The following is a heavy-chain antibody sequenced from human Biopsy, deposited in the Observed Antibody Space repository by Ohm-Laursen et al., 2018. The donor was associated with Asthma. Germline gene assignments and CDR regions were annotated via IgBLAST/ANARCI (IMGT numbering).Heavy chain of an antibody. CDR3: AKCQVGYSSGWSLLLKKIYYSGMDV. D-gene: IGHD6-19*01. CDR1: GGTFSNFA. Sequence: SSVKVSCKAPGGTFSNFAISWVRQAPGQGLEWLGGIMTVFGTTNYAQKFQGRVTITADESTSTAYMGVTSLRSEDTAIYYCAKCQVGYSSGWSLLLKKIYYSGMDVWGQGTAVTVSS. V-gene: IGHV1-69*01. J-gene: IGHJ6*02. CDR2: IMTVFGTT.